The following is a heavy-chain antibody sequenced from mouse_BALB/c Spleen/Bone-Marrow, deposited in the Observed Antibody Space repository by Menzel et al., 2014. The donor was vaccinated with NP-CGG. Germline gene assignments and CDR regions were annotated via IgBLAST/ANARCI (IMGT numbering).Heavy chain of an antibody. CDR1: GFTFSSHG. Sequence: EVMLVESGGGLVQPGGPLKLSCAASGFTFSSHGMSWVRQTPDKRLELVATINSNGGSTYYPDSVKGRFTISRDNAKNTLYLQMSSLKSEDTAMYYCARDSNDYWGQGTTLTVSS. V-gene: IGHV5-6-3*01. J-gene: IGHJ2*01. CDR3: ARDSNDY. CDR2: INSNGGST.